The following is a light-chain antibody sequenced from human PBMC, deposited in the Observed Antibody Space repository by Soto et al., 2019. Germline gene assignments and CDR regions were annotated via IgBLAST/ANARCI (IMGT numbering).Light chain of an antibody. CDR2: GVS. Sequence: DIQMTQSPPTLSASVGDRVTITCRASQSFSSWLAWYQQKPGKAPKLLIYGVSSLGSGVPLRFSGSGSGTEFTLTISSLQPDDFATYYCQQYNSYSPTFGQGTKVEIK. J-gene: IGKJ1*01. CDR1: QSFSSW. V-gene: IGKV1-5*01. CDR3: QQYNSYSPT.